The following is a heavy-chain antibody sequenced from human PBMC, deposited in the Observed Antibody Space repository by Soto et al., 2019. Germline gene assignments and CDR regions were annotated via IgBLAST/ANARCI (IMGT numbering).Heavy chain of an antibody. CDR2: MNPNSGNT. D-gene: IGHD2-2*01. CDR3: ASYAVVLAAMTSYYYYYGMDV. J-gene: IGHJ6*02. CDR1: GYTFTSYD. V-gene: IGHV1-8*01. Sequence: QVQLVQSGAEVKKPGASVKVSCKASGYTFTSYDINWVRQATGQGLEWMGWMNPNSGNTGYAQKFQGRVTMTRNTSISTAYMELSSLRSEDTAVYYCASYAVVLAAMTSYYYYYGMDVWGQGTTVTVSS.